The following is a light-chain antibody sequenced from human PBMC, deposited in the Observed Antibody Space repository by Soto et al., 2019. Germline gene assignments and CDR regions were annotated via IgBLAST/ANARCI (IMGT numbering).Light chain of an antibody. CDR2: LNSDGSH. CDR3: QTWGRGIVV. V-gene: IGLV4-69*02. Sequence: QAVVTQSPSASASLGASVNLNCTLTGGHSTYSIGWHQQQPQRGPRFLMRLNSDGSHSKGDGIPDRFSGSSSGAERFLTISSLQSEDEADYYCQTWGRGIVVFGGGTKVTVL. CDR1: GGHSTYS. J-gene: IGLJ2*01.